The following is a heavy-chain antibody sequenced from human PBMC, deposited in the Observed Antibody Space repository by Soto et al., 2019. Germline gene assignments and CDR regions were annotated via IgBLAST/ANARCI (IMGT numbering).Heavy chain of an antibody. J-gene: IGHJ4*02. Sequence: PGGSLKISCTGSGYTFINSWIGWVRHMPVKVLEWMGVIYPGDSDTRYSPSFPGHVTISADKSINTAYLQWSSLKASDTAVYYCARVGSCSGGICYGLYYSDYWGQGTLVTVSS. CDR3: ARVGSCSGGICYGLYYSDY. V-gene: IGHV5-51*01. CDR1: GYTFINSW. CDR2: IYPGDSDT. D-gene: IGHD2-15*01.